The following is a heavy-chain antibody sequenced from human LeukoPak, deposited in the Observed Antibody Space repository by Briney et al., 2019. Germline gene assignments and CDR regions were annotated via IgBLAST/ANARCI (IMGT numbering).Heavy chain of an antibody. Sequence: GGSLRLSCAASGFTFSSYAMNWVRQAPGKGLEWVSTISGSGGSTYYADSVKGRFTISRDNSNNMMYLQMDSLRAEDTAVYYCAKDRQQLANLDYWGQGTLVTVSS. CDR3: AKDRQQLANLDY. CDR1: GFTFSSYA. J-gene: IGHJ4*02. D-gene: IGHD6-13*01. CDR2: ISGSGGST. V-gene: IGHV3-23*01.